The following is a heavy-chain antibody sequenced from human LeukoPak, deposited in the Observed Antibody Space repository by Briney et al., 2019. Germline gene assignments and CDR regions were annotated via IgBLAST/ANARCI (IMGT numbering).Heavy chain of an antibody. CDR3: ARDGVGSTRTFDY. CDR1: GYTFTGYY. CDR2: INPNSGGT. J-gene: IGHJ4*02. V-gene: IGHV1-2*02. Sequence: ASVKVSCKPSGYTFTGYYIHWVRQAPGQGLEWMGWINPNSGGTNYAQKVQGRVTMTRDTSISTAYMELSRLRSDDTAVYYCARDGVGSTRTFDYWGQGTLVTVSS. D-gene: IGHD3-3*01.